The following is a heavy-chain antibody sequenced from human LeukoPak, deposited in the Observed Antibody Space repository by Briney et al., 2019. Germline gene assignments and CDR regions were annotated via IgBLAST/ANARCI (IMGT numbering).Heavy chain of an antibody. CDR3: ARDIRLVKAFDI. CDR2: ISSSSSYI. Sequence: GGPLTLSCAASGFTFSIFSVNWVRQAPGEVLGWDSSISSSSSYIYYADSVKGRFTIYRDNAKNSLYLQMNSLRGEDTAVYYCARDIRLVKAFDIWGQGTMVGVSS. J-gene: IGHJ3*02. CDR1: GFTFSIFS. V-gene: IGHV3-21*01. D-gene: IGHD3-22*01.